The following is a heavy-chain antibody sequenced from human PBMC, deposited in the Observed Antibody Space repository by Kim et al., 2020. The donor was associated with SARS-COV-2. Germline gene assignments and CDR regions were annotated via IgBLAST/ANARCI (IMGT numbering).Heavy chain of an antibody. J-gene: IGHJ6*02. CDR2: IKQDGSEK. D-gene: IGHD6-13*01. Sequence: GGSLRLSCAASGFTFSSYWMSWVRQAPGKGLEWVANIKQDGSEKYYVDSVKGRFTISRDNAKNSLYLQMNSLRAEDTAVYYCARYKGDPGIAAAGYYYYYGMDVWGQGTTVTVSS. CDR3: ARYKGDPGIAAAGYYYYYGMDV. V-gene: IGHV3-7*03. CDR1: GFTFSSYW.